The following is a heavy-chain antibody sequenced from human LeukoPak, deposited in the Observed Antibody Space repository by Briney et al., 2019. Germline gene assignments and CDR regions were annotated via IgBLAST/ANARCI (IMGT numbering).Heavy chain of an antibody. Sequence: APVKVSCKASGYTFTSYGISWVRQAPGQGLEWMGWISAYNGNTNYAQKLQGRVTMTTDTSTSTAYMELRNLRSDDTAVYYCARFKPSPYYDILTGLRYYFDYWGQGTLVTVSS. D-gene: IGHD3-9*01. J-gene: IGHJ4*02. CDR1: GYTFTSYG. V-gene: IGHV1-18*01. CDR3: ARFKPSPYYDILTGLRYYFDY. CDR2: ISAYNGNT.